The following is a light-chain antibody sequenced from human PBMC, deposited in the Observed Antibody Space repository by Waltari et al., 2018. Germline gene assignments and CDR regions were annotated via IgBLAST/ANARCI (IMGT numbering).Light chain of an antibody. CDR2: AAS. CDR1: QSVSRA. CDR3: QHYVRLPVT. J-gene: IGKJ1*01. V-gene: IGKV3-20*01. Sequence: EIVLTQSPGTLSLSPGERATLSCRASQSVSRALAWYQQKPGQAPRLLIYAASSRATGIPDMFSGSGSGTDFSLTISRLEPEDVAVYYCQHYVRLPVTFCQGTKVEIK.